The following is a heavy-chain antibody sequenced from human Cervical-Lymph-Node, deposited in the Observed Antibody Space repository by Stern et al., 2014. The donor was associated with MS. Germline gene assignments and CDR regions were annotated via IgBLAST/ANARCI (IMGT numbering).Heavy chain of an antibody. V-gene: IGHV3-48*01. CDR2: ISSLSTTI. Sequence: EDQLVESGGGLVQPGGSLRLSCVASGFTFSSYSMNWVRQAPGQRLEWVSYISSLSTTIYYGDSVKCRFTSSRDNAKNSLYLQINSLRADDTAVYYCAREGVPHYYDSRGYLDDWGQGTFVTVSS. D-gene: IGHD3-22*01. J-gene: IGHJ4*02. CDR1: GFTFSSYS. CDR3: AREGVPHYYDSRGYLDD.